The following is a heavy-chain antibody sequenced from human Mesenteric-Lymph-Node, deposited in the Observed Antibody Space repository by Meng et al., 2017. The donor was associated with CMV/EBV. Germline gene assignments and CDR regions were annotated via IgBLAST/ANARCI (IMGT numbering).Heavy chain of an antibody. Sequence: GESLKISCAASGFTFSNAWMSWVRQAPGKGLDWVALISFDGTNIQYSDSVKGRFIISRDNSKNTLYLQMNSLRPEDTAVYFCARDGQYCTNGLCQFDYWGQGTLVTVSS. D-gene: IGHD2-8*01. CDR3: ARDGQYCTNGLCQFDY. CDR1: GFTFSNAW. CDR2: ISFDGTNI. V-gene: IGHV3-30-3*01. J-gene: IGHJ4*02.